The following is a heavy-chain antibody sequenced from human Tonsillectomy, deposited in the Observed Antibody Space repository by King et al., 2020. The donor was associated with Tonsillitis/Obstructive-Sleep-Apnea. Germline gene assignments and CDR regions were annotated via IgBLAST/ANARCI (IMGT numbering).Heavy chain of an antibody. V-gene: IGHV3-66*01. CDR1: GFTVSSNY. CDR2: IYSGGST. D-gene: IGHD6-13*01. Sequence: VQLVESGGGLVQPGGSLRLSCAASGFTVSSNYMSWVRQAPGKGLEWVSVIYSGGSTYYADSVKGRFTISRDNSKNTLYLQMNSLRAEDTAVYYCARVIPYSSSWYYFDYWGQGTLVTVSS. J-gene: IGHJ4*02. CDR3: ARVIPYSSSWYYFDY.